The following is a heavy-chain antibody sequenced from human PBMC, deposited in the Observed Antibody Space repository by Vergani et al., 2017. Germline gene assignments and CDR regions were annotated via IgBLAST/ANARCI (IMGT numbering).Heavy chain of an antibody. CDR3: ARDLSDPYGEGNWFDP. D-gene: IGHD4-17*01. J-gene: IGHJ5*02. V-gene: IGHV4-31*03. CDR1: GGSISSGGYY. Sequence: QVQLQESGPGLVKPSQTLSLTCTVSGGSISSGGYYWSWIRQHPGKGPEWIGYIYYSGSTYYNPSLKSRVTISVDTSKNQFSLKLSSVTAADTAVYYCARDLSDPYGEGNWFDPWGQGTLVTVSS. CDR2: IYYSGST.